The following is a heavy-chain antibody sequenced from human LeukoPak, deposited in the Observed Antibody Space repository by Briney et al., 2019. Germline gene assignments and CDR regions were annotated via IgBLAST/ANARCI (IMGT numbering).Heavy chain of an antibody. CDR3: ARGRRGIVGANWGTPQYYFDY. J-gene: IGHJ4*02. CDR1: GFTFSSYA. V-gene: IGHV3-23*01. D-gene: IGHD1-26*01. CDR2: FSGSGGTT. Sequence: PGGSLRLSCAASGFTFSSYAMNWVRQAPGRGLEWVSGFSGSGGTTYYADSVKGRFTISRDNAKNSLYLQMNSLRAEDTAVYYCARGRRGIVGANWGTPQYYFDYWGQGTLVTVSS.